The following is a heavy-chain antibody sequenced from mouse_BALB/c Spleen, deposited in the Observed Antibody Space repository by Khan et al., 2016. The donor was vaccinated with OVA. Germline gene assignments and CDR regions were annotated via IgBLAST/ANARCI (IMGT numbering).Heavy chain of an antibody. Sequence: EVQLQQSGTVLARPGASVKMSCKASGYSFTSYLIHWVKQRPGQGLEWIGDIYPGNSDTTYNQKFKDKAKLTDGTSANTAYMELSSLTNDYSAVYYCARGGYSSLAYWGQGTLVTVSA. CDR1: GYSFTSYL. V-gene: IGHV1-5*01. J-gene: IGHJ3*01. D-gene: IGHD1-3*01. CDR3: ARGGYSSLAY. CDR2: IYPGNSDT.